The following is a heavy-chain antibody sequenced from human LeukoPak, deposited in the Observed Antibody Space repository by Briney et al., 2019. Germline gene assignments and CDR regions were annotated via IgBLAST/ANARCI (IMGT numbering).Heavy chain of an antibody. Sequence: ASVTVSCKASGYTFTGYYMPWVRQAPGQGLEWMGWINPNSGGANYAQKFQGWVTMTRDTSISTAYMELSRLRSDDTAVYYCAREIKGPLTFDYWGQGTLVTVSS. V-gene: IGHV1-2*04. J-gene: IGHJ4*02. CDR3: AREIKGPLTFDY. D-gene: IGHD3-9*01. CDR1: GYTFTGYY. CDR2: INPNSGGA.